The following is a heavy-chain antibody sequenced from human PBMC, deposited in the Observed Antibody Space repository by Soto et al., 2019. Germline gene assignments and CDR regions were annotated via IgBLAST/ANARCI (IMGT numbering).Heavy chain of an antibody. CDR1: GGSIGSGGYY. J-gene: IGHJ4*02. D-gene: IGHD3-3*01. CDR2: IYYSGST. V-gene: IGHV4-31*03. Sequence: SETLSLTCTVSGGSIGSGGYYWSWIRQHPGKGLEWIGYIYYSGSTYYNPSLKSRVTISVDTSKNQFSLKLSSVTAADTAVYYCARGTIFGVEILLAFDYWGQGTLVTVSS. CDR3: ARGTIFGVEILLAFDY.